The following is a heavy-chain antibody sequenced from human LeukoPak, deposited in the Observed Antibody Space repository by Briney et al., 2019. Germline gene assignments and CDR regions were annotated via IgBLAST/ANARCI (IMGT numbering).Heavy chain of an antibody. CDR1: GITFSTYW. J-gene: IGHJ3*01. CDR3: ASLDTMVRGTHIFGF. CDR2: IKQDGSEK. Sequence: PGGSLRLSCSASGITFSTYWMSWVRQAPGKGLEWVTNIKQDGSEKYYVDSVKGRFTISRDNAKNSLYLEMNSLRAEDTAMYYCASLDTMVRGTHIFGFWGQGTMVTVSS. D-gene: IGHD3-10*01. V-gene: IGHV3-7*03.